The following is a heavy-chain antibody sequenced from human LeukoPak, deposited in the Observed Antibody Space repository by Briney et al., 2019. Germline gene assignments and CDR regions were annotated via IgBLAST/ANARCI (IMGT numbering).Heavy chain of an antibody. Sequence: PGGSLRLSCAASGFTFSNYWTHWVRQAPGKGLVWVSRIKSDGSSTIYADSVKGRFTISRDNAKNTLSLQMNSLRAEDTAVYYCARVWCSSTSCYTSPLDYWGQGTLVTVSP. CDR1: GFTFSNYW. V-gene: IGHV3-74*01. J-gene: IGHJ4*02. D-gene: IGHD2-2*02. CDR2: IKSDGSST. CDR3: ARVWCSSTSCYTSPLDY.